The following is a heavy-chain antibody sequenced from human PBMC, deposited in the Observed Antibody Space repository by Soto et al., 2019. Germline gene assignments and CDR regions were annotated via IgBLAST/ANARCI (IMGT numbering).Heavy chain of an antibody. D-gene: IGHD6-13*01. CDR1: GYTLTNTG. V-gene: IGHV1-18*01. J-gene: IGHJ6*02. CDR3: TRDAISWVSEVHYYYGLDV. CDR2: VRVNDGST. Sequence: QVQLVQSGAEVKESGASVRVSCKASGYTLTNTGFSWVRQAPGQGLEWMGWVRVNDGSTKYAQKLQGRVTMTADTSKSTDYMDLRSLNSDDTAVYYCTRDAISWVSEVHYYYGLDVWGQGTTVTVSS.